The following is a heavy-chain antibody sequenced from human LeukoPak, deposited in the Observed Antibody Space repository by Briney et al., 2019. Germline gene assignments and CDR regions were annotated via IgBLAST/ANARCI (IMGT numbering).Heavy chain of an antibody. J-gene: IGHJ4*02. V-gene: IGHV3-23*01. CDR1: GFTFSSYA. CDR2: ISGSGGRT. D-gene: IGHD3-9*01. CDR3: AKPATYYDILTGYDY. Sequence: GGSLRLSCAASGFTFSSYAMSWVRQAPGKGLEWVSAISGSGGRTDYADSVKGRFTISRDNSKNSLYLQMISLRAEDTALYYCAKPATYYDILTGYDYWDQGTLVTVSS.